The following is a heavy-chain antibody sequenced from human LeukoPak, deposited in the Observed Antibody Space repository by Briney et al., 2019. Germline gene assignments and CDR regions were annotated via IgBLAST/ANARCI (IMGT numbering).Heavy chain of an antibody. CDR2: ISGSGDYT. Sequence: PGGSLRLSCAASGFTFSSCAMSWVRQAPRKGLEWVSSISGSGDYTEYADSVKGRFTISRDYSKNTLYLHMSGLRAEDTAVYYCAKGISVWYYFDYWGLGTLVTVSS. J-gene: IGHJ4*02. CDR3: AKGISVWYYFDY. D-gene: IGHD6-19*01. CDR1: GFTFSSCA. V-gene: IGHV3-23*01.